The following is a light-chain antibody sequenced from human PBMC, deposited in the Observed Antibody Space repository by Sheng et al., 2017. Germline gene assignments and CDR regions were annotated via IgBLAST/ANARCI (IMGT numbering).Light chain of an antibody. CDR2: KDS. CDR1: VLPEQF. J-gene: IGLJ3*02. V-gene: IGLV3-25*03. CDR3: QSADSSNSYWV. Sequence: ELTQPPAGVSVPTDRRPGSAALEDVLPEQFAYWFQQRPGQAPVLVIYKDSERPSGIPERFSGSSSGTTATLTISGVQAEDEADYYCQSADSSNSYWVFGGGTKVTVL.